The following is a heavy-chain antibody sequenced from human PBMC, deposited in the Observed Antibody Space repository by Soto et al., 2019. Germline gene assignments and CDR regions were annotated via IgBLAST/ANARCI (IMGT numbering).Heavy chain of an antibody. J-gene: IGHJ4*02. Sequence: QVQLVQSGAEVKKPGASVKVSCKASGYTFTSYGXXXXXXXXXXXXEWMGWISAYNGNTNYAQKLQGRVTLSTDTXXXXXXXXXXXXXXXXXXXXXXXXXXXXXXXXVDYWGQGTLVTVSS. V-gene: IGHV1-18*01. CDR2: ISAYNGNT. CDR1: GYTFTSYG. CDR3: XXXXXXXXXXVDY.